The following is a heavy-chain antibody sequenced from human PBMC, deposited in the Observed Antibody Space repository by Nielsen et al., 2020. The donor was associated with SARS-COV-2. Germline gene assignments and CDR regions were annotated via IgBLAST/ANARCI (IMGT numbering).Heavy chain of an antibody. J-gene: IGHJ5*02. CDR3: ARDGTWGNWFDP. V-gene: IGHV3-30*03. CDR1: GFTFSSYG. D-gene: IGHD3-16*01. CDR2: ISYDGSNK. Sequence: GGSLRLSCAASGFTFSSYGMHWVRQAPGKGLEWVAVISYDGSNKYYADSVKGRFTISRDNAKNSLYLQMNSLRAEDTALYHCARDGTWGNWFDPWGQGTLVTVSS.